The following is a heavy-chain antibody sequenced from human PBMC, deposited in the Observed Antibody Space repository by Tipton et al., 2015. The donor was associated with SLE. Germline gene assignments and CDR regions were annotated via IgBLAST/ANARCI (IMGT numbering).Heavy chain of an antibody. D-gene: IGHD2-21*01. CDR1: GGSISSGDYY. J-gene: IGHJ6*02. Sequence: TLSLTCTVSGGSISSGDYYWSWIRQPPGKGLEWIGYIYYSGSTYYNPSLKSRVTISVDTSKNQFSLKLSSVTAADTAVYYCARIVAGGYYYYGMDVWGQGTTVTVSS. V-gene: IGHV4-30-4*08. CDR2: IYYSGST. CDR3: ARIVAGGYYYYGMDV.